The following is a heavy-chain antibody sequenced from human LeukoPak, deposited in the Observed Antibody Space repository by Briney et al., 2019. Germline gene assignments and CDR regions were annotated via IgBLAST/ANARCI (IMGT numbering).Heavy chain of an antibody. CDR3: ARESRRFLEWFDY. CDR1: GFTFSSYS. J-gene: IGHJ4*02. D-gene: IGHD3-3*01. CDR2: ISSSSSYI. V-gene: IGHV3-21*01. Sequence: GGSLRLSCAASGFTFSSYSMNWVRQAPGKGLEWVSSISSSSSYIYYADSVKGRFTISRDNGKNSLYLQMNSLRAEDTAVYYCARESRRFLEWFDYWGQGTLVTVSS.